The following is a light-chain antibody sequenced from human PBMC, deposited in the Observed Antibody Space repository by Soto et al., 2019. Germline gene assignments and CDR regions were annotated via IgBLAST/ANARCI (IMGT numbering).Light chain of an antibody. V-gene: IGKV1-39*01. CDR3: QQRYRNLNT. CDR2: DAS. CDR1: QTISSA. Sequence: DIQMTQSPSSLSASVGDRVTITCRARQTISSALDWYQQKPGKAPKLVIYDASILHSGVPSWFSGSGTGTEFTHTISSLQPQDVAHYYYQQRYRNLNTFDERTELG. J-gene: IGKJ2*01.